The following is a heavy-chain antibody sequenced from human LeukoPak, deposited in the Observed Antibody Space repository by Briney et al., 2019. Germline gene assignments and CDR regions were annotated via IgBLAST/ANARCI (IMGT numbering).Heavy chain of an antibody. Sequence: PSQTLSLTRTVSGGSISSGSYYWSWIRQPAGKGLEWIGRIYTSGSTNYNPSLKSRVTISVDTSKNQFSLKLSSVTAADTAVYYCARGGNWNKTPDVPWGQGTLVTVSS. CDR1: GGSISSGSYY. CDR2: IYTSGST. V-gene: IGHV4-61*02. CDR3: ARGGNWNKTPDVP. D-gene: IGHD1/OR15-1a*01. J-gene: IGHJ5*02.